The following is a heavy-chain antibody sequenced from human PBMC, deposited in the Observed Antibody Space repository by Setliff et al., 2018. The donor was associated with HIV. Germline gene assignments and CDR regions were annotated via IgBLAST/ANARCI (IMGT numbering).Heavy chain of an antibody. Sequence: PGGSLRLSCGASGFTFSSYDMHWVRQAPGKGLEWVAVIWYDGSNKYYADSVKGRFTISRDNAKNSLFLQMSRLRVEDTARYYCARDPEPTGFSGSFGYWGQGTLVTVSS. CDR3: ARDPEPTGFSGSFGY. D-gene: IGHD1-26*01. V-gene: IGHV3-33*08. J-gene: IGHJ4*02. CDR1: GFTFSSYD. CDR2: IWYDGSNK.